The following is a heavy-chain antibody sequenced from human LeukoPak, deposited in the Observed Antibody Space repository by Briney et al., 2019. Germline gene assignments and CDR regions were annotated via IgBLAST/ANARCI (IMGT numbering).Heavy chain of an antibody. D-gene: IGHD3-22*01. V-gene: IGHV1-2*06. CDR3: ARDSPLFYYDSSGYDY. CDR2: INPNSGGT. Sequence: ASVKVSCKASGYTFTAYYMHWVRQAPGQGLEWMGRINPNSGGTNYAQKLQGRVTMTTDTSTSTAYMELRSLRSDDTAVYYCARDSPLFYYDSSGYDYWGQGTLVTVSS. CDR1: GYTFTAYY. J-gene: IGHJ4*02.